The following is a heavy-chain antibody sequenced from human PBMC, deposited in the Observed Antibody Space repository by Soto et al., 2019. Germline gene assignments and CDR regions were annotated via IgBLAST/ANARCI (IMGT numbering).Heavy chain of an antibody. CDR3: ARDGGATKNYFDY. J-gene: IGHJ4*02. D-gene: IGHD1-26*01. Sequence: QVQLVQSGAEVKKPGASVKVSCKASGYTFTSYAMHWVRQAPGQRLEWMGWINAGNGNTKYSQKFQGRVTITRDTSASTAYMELSSLRSEDTAVYYCARDGGATKNYFDYWGQGTLVTVSS. CDR2: INAGNGNT. V-gene: IGHV1-3*01. CDR1: GYTFTSYA.